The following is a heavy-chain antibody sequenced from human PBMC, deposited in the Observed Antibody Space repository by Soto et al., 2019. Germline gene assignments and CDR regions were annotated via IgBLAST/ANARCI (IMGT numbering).Heavy chain of an antibody. D-gene: IGHD2-2*01. CDR2: IDSGDNT. V-gene: IGHV3-53*02. Sequence: EVQLVETGGGLIQPGGSLRLSCAASGFTVSGNYMSWVRQAPGKGLEWVSLIDSGDNTYYADSVKGRFTISRDYSKNTLSLQMNSLRVDGTAVYYCARGQGASRGVWIDYWGQGTLVTVSS. J-gene: IGHJ4*02. CDR3: ARGQGASRGVWIDY. CDR1: GFTVSGNY.